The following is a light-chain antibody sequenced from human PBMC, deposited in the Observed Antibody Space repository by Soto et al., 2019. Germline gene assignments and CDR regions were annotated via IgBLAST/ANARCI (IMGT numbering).Light chain of an antibody. CDR1: SSDIGAYNY. J-gene: IGLJ1*01. CDR2: EVT. CDR3: SSYTTSSTRV. V-gene: IGLV2-14*01. Sequence: QSALTQPASVSGSPGQSITISCTGTSSDIGAYNYVSWYQQHPGEAPKLLIYEVTYRPSGVSDRFSGSKSAYTASLTISGPQPEDEADYYCSSYTTSSTRVFGTGTKVTVL.